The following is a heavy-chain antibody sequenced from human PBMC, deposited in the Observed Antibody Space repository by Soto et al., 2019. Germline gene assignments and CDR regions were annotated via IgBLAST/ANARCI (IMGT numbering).Heavy chain of an antibody. CDR2: ISPHNGTT. V-gene: IGHV1-18*01. CDR3: ARDTGNAFAY. Sequence: HVQLVQSGGELKKPGASGKVSCNTSGYTFNTYFITWVRQAPGQGLEWMGWISPHNGTTNYGEKVQGRVTMTADTSTKTPNTELRNPRIDDTAVYYLARDTGNAFAYWGQGPPVTVSS. CDR1: GYTFNTYF. J-gene: IGHJ4*02.